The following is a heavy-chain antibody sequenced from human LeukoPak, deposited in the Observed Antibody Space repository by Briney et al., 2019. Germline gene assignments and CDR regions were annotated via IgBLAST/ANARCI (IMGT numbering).Heavy chain of an antibody. CDR2: ISSSGSTI. J-gene: IGHJ6*02. V-gene: IGHV3-48*03. Sequence: HPGRSLRLSCAASGFTFSSYEMNWVRQAPGKGLEWVSYISSSGSTIYYADSVKGRFTISRDNAKNSLCLQMNSLRAEDTAVYYCARLAAPLYYYGMDVWGQGTTVTVSS. D-gene: IGHD6-13*01. CDR1: GFTFSSYE. CDR3: ARLAAPLYYYGMDV.